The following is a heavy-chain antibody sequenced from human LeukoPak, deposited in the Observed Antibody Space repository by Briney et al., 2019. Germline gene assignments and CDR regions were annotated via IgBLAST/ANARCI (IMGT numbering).Heavy chain of an antibody. V-gene: IGHV3-30*04. CDR1: GFTFSSYA. D-gene: IGHD3-9*01. J-gene: IGHJ3*02. Sequence: GGSLRLSCAASGFTFSSYAMHWVRQAPGKGLEWVAVISYDGSNKYYADSVKGRFTISRDNSKNTLYLQMNSLRAEDTAVYYCAKDGYDILTGYHDAFDIWGQGTMVTVSS. CDR2: ISYDGSNK. CDR3: AKDGYDILTGYHDAFDI.